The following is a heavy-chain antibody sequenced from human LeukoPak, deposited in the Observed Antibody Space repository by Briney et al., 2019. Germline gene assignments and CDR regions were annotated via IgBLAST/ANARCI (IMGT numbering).Heavy chain of an antibody. Sequence: PGGSLRLSCVASVLFHSRDVMRWVGQAPGKGLEWVSYISSSGSTIYYADSVKGRFTISRDNAKNSLYLQMNSEGPVDTDVYYCARNSGSYHFDYWGQGTLVTVSS. J-gene: IGHJ4*02. CDR1: VLFHSRDV. D-gene: IGHD6-25*01. V-gene: IGHV3-48*03. CDR2: ISSSGSTI. CDR3: ARNSGSYHFDY.